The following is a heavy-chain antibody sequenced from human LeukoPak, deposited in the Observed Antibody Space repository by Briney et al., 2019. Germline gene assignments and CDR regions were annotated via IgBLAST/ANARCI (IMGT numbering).Heavy chain of an antibody. D-gene: IGHD3-3*01. CDR1: GFTFSSSA. V-gene: IGHV3-23*01. CDR2: ISNNGGYT. J-gene: IGHJ4*02. Sequence: GGSLRLSCAASGFTFSSSAMSWVRQAPGKGLEWVSAISNNGGYTYYADSVQGRFTISRDNSKSTLCLQMNSLRPEDAALYYCARDSSMVALRWDYWGQGTLVTVSS. CDR3: ARDSSMVALRWDY.